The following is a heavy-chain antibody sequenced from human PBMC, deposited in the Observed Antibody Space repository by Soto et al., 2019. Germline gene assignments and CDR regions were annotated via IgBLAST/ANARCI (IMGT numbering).Heavy chain of an antibody. CDR1: GGSINSYY. Sequence: TSETLSLTCTVSGGSINSYYWSWIRQPPGKGLEWIGYIYYSGSTNYNPSLKSRVTISVDTSKNQFSLKLSSVTAADTAVYYCARGGSSGWYGGAFDIWGQGTMVTVSS. CDR3: ARGGSSGWYGGAFDI. J-gene: IGHJ3*02. D-gene: IGHD6-19*01. CDR2: IYYSGST. V-gene: IGHV4-59*01.